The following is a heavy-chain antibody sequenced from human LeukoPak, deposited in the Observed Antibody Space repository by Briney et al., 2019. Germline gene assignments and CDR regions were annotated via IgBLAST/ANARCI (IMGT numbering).Heavy chain of an antibody. D-gene: IGHD5/OR15-5a*01. CDR2: ISSSSSYK. Sequence: KAGGPLRLSRAASGFTYSDYYMSWIRAAPGEALEGISFISSSSSYKNSVDYGKGRFTISRDNAKNSLYLQMISLRAEDTAVYYCVRAVSVSSYYFDCWGQGTLVTVSS. J-gene: IGHJ4*02. CDR3: VRAVSVSSYYFDC. V-gene: IGHV3-11*05. CDR1: GFTYSDYY.